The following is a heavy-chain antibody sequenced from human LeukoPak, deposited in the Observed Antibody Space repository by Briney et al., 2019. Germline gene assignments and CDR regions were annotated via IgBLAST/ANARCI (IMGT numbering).Heavy chain of an antibody. CDR1: GGSISSSSYS. D-gene: IGHD5-18*01. CDR2: IYYSGTT. Sequence: PSETLSLTCTVSGGSISSSSYSWGWIRQPPGKGLEWIGNIYYSGTTNYNPSLKSRVTISVDTSKNQFSLKLRSVTAADTAVYYCARLGIQLLGYGMDVWGQGTTVTVSS. V-gene: IGHV4-39*01. CDR3: ARLGIQLLGYGMDV. J-gene: IGHJ6*02.